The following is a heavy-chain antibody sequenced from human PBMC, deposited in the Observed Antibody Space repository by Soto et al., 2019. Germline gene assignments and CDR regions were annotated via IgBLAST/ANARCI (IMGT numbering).Heavy chain of an antibody. Sequence: QVQLQLWGAGLLKSSETLSLTCAVYGGSFSGYYWSWIRQPPGKGLEWIGKINHSGTTNYNPSLESRVTIFRDTSKNQVSLRLSSVTAADTAMYYCARDYGDYESYWGPGALVTVSS. V-gene: IGHV4-34*01. CDR3: ARDYGDYESY. J-gene: IGHJ4*02. CDR1: GGSFSGYY. CDR2: INHSGTT. D-gene: IGHD4-17*01.